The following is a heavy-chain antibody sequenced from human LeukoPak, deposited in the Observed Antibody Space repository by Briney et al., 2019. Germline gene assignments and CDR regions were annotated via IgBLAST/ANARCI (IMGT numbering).Heavy chain of an antibody. J-gene: IGHJ4*02. Sequence: PSETLSLTCTVSGGSISSSSYYWGWIRQPPGKGLEWIGSIYYSGSTYYNPSLKSRVTISVDTSKNQFSLKLSSVTAADTAVYYCARGPPSYSSGFAYWGQGTLVTVSS. V-gene: IGHV4-39*07. D-gene: IGHD6-19*01. CDR2: IYYSGST. CDR1: GGSISSSSYY. CDR3: ARGPPSYSSGFAY.